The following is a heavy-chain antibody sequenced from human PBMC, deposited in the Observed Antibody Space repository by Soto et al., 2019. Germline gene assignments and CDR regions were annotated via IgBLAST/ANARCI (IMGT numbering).Heavy chain of an antibody. CDR1: GFSLRTSGVG. CDR3: AKSGSSGWYGWFDP. Sequence: SGPTLVNPTQTLTLTCIFSGFSLRTSGVGVGWIRQPPGKALEWLGFIYWNDDKRYSPSLKSRLTITKDTSKNQVALTMTSMDPVDTATYYCAKSGSSGWYGWFDPWGQGXLVTVSS. V-gene: IGHV2-5*01. D-gene: IGHD6-19*01. J-gene: IGHJ5*02. CDR2: IYWNDDK.